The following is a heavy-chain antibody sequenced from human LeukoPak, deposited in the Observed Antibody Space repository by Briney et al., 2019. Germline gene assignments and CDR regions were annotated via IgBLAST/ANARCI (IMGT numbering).Heavy chain of an antibody. J-gene: IGHJ4*02. V-gene: IGHV1-8*01. CDR1: GYTFTSYD. CDR3: AREWIAARTLDY. Sequence: ASVKVPCKASGYTFTSYDINWVRQAIGQGLEWMGWMNPNSGNTGYAQKFQGRVTMTRNTSISTAYMELSSLRSEDAAVYYCAREWIAARTLDYWGQGTLVTVSS. CDR2: MNPNSGNT. D-gene: IGHD6-6*01.